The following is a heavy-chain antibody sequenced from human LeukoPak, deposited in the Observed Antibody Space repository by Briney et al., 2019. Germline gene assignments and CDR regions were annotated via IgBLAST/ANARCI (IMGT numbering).Heavy chain of an antibody. D-gene: IGHD5-18*01. Sequence: ASVKVSCKASGGTFSSYTISWVRQAPGKGLEWMGLVDPEDGETIYAEKFQGRVTITADTSTDTAYMELSSLRSEDTAVYYCATGVDTAMAHFDYWGQGTLVTVSS. CDR2: VDPEDGET. V-gene: IGHV1-69-2*01. CDR1: GGTFSSYT. CDR3: ATGVDTAMAHFDY. J-gene: IGHJ4*02.